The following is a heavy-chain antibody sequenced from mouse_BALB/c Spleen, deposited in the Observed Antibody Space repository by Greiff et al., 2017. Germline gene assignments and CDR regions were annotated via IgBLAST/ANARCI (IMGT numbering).Heavy chain of an antibody. CDR2: ISDGGSYT. V-gene: IGHV5-4*02. Sequence: EVQVVESGGGLVKPGGSLKLSCAASGFTFSDYYMYWVRQTPEKRLEWVATISDGGSYTYYPDSVKGRFTISRDNAKNNLYLQMSSLKSEDSAMYYCAREGYWGQGTTLTVSS. CDR1: GFTFSDYY. J-gene: IGHJ2*01. CDR3: AREGY.